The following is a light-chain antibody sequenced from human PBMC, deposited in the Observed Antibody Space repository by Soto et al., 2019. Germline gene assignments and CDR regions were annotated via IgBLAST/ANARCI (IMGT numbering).Light chain of an antibody. CDR3: SSYTTGSTLV. V-gene: IGLV2-14*03. CDR1: SSDVGGSNY. CDR2: DVS. J-gene: IGLJ2*01. Sequence: QSVLTQPASVSGSPGQSITISCTGTSSDVGGSNYVSWYQQYPGKAPRLMIFDVSHRPSRVSNRFSGSKSGNTASLTISGLRSEDEADYYCSSYTTGSTLVFGGGTKLTVL.